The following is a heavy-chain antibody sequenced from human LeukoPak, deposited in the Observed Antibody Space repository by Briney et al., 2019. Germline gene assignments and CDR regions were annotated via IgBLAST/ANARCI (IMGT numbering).Heavy chain of an antibody. V-gene: IGHV3-23*01. D-gene: IGHD3-9*01. Sequence: PGGSLRLSCAASGFTFSSYAMNWVRQAPGKGLEGVSTISGSGGRTYYTDSVKGRFTISRDDSKNTLYLQMNSLRAEDTATYYCAKGYYFDILSGYSSLDSWGQGTLVTVSS. CDR3: AKGYYFDILSGYSSLDS. J-gene: IGHJ4*02. CDR2: ISGSGGRT. CDR1: GFTFSSYA.